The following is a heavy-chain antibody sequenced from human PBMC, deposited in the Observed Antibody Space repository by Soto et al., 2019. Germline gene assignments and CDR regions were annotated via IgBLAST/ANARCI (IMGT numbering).Heavy chain of an antibody. Sequence: GESLKISCKGSGYSFTSYWIGWVRQMPGKGLEWMGIIYPGDSDTRYSPSFQGQVTISADKSISTAYLRWSSLKASDTAMYYCARLEEQQLVRSCYYYGMDVWGQGTTVTVSS. CDR1: GYSFTSYW. V-gene: IGHV5-51*01. CDR3: ARLEEQQLVRSCYYYGMDV. J-gene: IGHJ6*02. D-gene: IGHD6-13*01. CDR2: IYPGDSDT.